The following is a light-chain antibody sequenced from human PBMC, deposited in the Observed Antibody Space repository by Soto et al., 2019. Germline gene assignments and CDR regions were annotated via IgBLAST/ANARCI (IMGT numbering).Light chain of an antibody. CDR3: KQYSTSLT. CDR2: GAS. Sequence: EIFMTQSPATLSVSPGERVILSCRASQSVGSTLAWYQRKPGQAPRLLIRGASTRATGVPARFSGSGSGTEFTLTISSLQSEDFAVYYCKQYSTSLTFGGGTTLEIK. J-gene: IGKJ4*02. CDR1: QSVGST. V-gene: IGKV3-15*01.